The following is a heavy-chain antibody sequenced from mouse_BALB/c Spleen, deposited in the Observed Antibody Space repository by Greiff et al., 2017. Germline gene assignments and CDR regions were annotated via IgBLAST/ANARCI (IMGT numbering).Heavy chain of an antibody. D-gene: IGHD3-3*01. Sequence: VQLVESGPGLVAPSQSLSITCTVSGFSLTSYGVHWVRQPPGKGLEWLGVIWAGGGTNYNSALMSRLSISKDNSKSQVFLKMNSLQTDDTAMYYCARDKGFFDYWGQGTTLTVSS. CDR1: GFSLTSYG. J-gene: IGHJ2*01. V-gene: IGHV2-9*02. CDR3: ARDKGFFDY. CDR2: IWAGGGT.